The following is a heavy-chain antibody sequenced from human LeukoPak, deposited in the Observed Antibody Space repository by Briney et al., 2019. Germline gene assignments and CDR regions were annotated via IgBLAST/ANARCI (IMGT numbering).Heavy chain of an antibody. CDR1: EFTFGSYA. J-gene: IGHJ5*02. Sequence: GGSLRLSGAPSEFTFGSYAMTWVRQAPGKGLEWVSGITGVGGNTYYADSVKGRFTISRDNSKNTLYLQMNSLRAEDTAAYYCAKDAVRGSGRINWFDTWGQGTLVTVSS. CDR3: AKDAVRGSGRINWFDT. V-gene: IGHV3-23*01. D-gene: IGHD3-10*01. CDR2: ITGVGGNT.